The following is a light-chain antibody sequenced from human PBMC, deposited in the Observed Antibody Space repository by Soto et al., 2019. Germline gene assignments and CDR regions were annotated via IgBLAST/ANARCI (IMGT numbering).Light chain of an antibody. V-gene: IGLV1-44*01. Sequence: QSVLTQPPSASGTPGQRVTISCSGGSSNIGDNTVNWYQQLPGTAPKLLIYSNNQRPSGVPDRFSGSKSGTSASLAISGLQSEGEADYYCAAWDDSLFWVFGGGTKLTVL. J-gene: IGLJ3*02. CDR2: SNN. CDR3: AAWDDSLFWV. CDR1: SSNIGDNT.